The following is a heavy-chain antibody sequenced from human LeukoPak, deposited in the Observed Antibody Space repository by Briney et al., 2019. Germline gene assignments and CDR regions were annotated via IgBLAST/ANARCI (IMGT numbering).Heavy chain of an antibody. CDR2: IIPIFGTA. Sequence: GSSVKVSCKASGGTFSSYAISWGRQAPGQGLEWMGGIIPIFGTANYAQKFQGRVTLTADESTSTAYMELSSLRSEDTAVHYCARGEGAVVISWFDPWGQGTLVTVSS. J-gene: IGHJ5*02. V-gene: IGHV1-69*01. CDR1: GGTFSSYA. D-gene: IGHD3-22*01. CDR3: ARGEGAVVISWFDP.